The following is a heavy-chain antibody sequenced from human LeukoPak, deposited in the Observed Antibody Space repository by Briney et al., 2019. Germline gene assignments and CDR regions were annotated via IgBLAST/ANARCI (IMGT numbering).Heavy chain of an antibody. Sequence: PSETLSLTCTVSGGSISSSSYYWGWIRQPPGKGLEWIGSIYYSGSTYYNPSLKSRVTISVDTSKNQFSLKLSSVTAADTAVYYCARVVVRGVRRNFDYWGQGTLVTVSS. CDR2: IYYSGST. CDR3: ARVVVRGVRRNFDY. V-gene: IGHV4-39*07. J-gene: IGHJ4*02. D-gene: IGHD3-10*01. CDR1: GGSISSSSYY.